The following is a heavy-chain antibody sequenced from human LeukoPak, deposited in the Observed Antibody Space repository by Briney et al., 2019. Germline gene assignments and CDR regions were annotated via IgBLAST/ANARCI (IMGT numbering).Heavy chain of an antibody. V-gene: IGHV4-59*01. CDR2: IYYSGST. CDR3: ARGGSYPFDY. D-gene: IGHD1-26*01. CDR1: GDSISSYY. Sequence: PSETLSLTCTVSGDSISSYYWSWIRQPPGKGLEWIGYIYYSGSTNYNPSLKSRVTISVDTSKNQFSLKLSSVTAADTAVYYCARGGSYPFDYWGQGTLVTVSS. J-gene: IGHJ4*02.